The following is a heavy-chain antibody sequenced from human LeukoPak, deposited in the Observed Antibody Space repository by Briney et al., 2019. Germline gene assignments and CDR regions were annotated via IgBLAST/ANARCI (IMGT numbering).Heavy chain of an antibody. V-gene: IGHV4-59*12. D-gene: IGHD3-22*01. Sequence: SGTLSLTCTASGGTFSSYGWSWIRQPPGKELEWIWYIYYSGSTNYNPSLKSQVTISVDTPKNQFSLKLTAVTAADTAVYYCAKSFYYDSSVPPGYWGQGTLVTVSS. J-gene: IGHJ4*02. CDR1: GGTFSSYG. CDR3: AKSFYYDSSVPPGY. CDR2: IYYSGST.